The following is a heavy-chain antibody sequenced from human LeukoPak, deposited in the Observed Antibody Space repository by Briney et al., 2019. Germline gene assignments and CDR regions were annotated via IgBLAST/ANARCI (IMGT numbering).Heavy chain of an antibody. CDR3: TSGDTADWGLDYYMDA. CDR1: GFTFSGSA. D-gene: IGHD5-18*01. J-gene: IGHJ6*03. Sequence: GGSLRLSCAASGFTFSGSAMHWVRQASGKGLEWVGRIRSKANSYATAYAASGKGRFTISRDDSKHTAYLQMNSLKTEDTAVYYCTSGDTADWGLDYYMDAWGKGTTVTVSS. V-gene: IGHV3-73*01. CDR2: IRSKANSYAT.